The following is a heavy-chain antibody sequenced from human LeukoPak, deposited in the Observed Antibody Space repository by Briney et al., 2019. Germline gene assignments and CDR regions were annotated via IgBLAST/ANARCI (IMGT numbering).Heavy chain of an antibody. CDR3: APDYDSSGFSPAY. Sequence: PGRSLGLSCAASGFTFSSYGMHWVRQAPGKGLEWVAVIWYDGSNKYYADSVKGRFTISRDNSKNTLYLQMNSLRAEDTAVYYCAPDYDSSGFSPAYWGQGTLVTVSS. V-gene: IGHV3-33*01. CDR2: IWYDGSNK. CDR1: GFTFSSYG. J-gene: IGHJ4*02. D-gene: IGHD3-22*01.